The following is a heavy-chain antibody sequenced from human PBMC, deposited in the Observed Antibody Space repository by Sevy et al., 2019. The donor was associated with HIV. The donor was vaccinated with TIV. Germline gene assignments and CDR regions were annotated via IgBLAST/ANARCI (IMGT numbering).Heavy chain of an antibody. V-gene: IGHV3-30-3*01. CDR2: ISYDGSKK. CDR1: GFTFTSYA. CDR3: VRDLLDYDSSGTYGYFDL. Sequence: GGSLRLSCAASGFTFTSYAMHWVRQAPGKGLEWVAVISYDGSKKYYAESVKGRFTISRDNSKNMLYVQMNSLRDEDTAVYYCVRDLLDYDSSGTYGYFDLWGQGTLVTVSS. J-gene: IGHJ4*02. D-gene: IGHD3-22*01.